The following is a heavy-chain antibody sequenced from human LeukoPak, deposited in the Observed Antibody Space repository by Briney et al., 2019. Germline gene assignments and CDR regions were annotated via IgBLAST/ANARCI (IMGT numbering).Heavy chain of an antibody. CDR2: INHSGST. CDR3: AGEFCRSTSCFLGGPPVMDV. J-gene: IGHJ6*03. Sequence: SSETLSLTCAVYGGSFSGYYWSWIRQPPGKGLEWIGEINHSGSTNYNPSLKSRVTISVDTSKNQFSLKLSSVTAADTAVYYCAGEFCRSTSCFLGGPPVMDVGEKGTRATVP. D-gene: IGHD2-2*01. V-gene: IGHV4-34*01. CDR1: GGSFSGYY.